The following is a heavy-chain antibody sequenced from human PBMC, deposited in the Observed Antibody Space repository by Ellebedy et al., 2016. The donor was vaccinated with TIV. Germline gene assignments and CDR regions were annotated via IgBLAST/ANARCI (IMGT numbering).Heavy chain of an antibody. Sequence: GESLKISXQFSGYNFTSYWIAWVRQMPGKGLEWMTRIDPSDPYNKYSPSFQGRVSISVDKSITTAYLQWDSLKASDTAMYYCVRHELGSNAAFDYWGQGTLVTVSS. D-gene: IGHD3-16*01. CDR2: IDPSDPYN. J-gene: IGHJ4*02. V-gene: IGHV5-10-1*01. CDR3: VRHELGSNAAFDY. CDR1: GYNFTSYW.